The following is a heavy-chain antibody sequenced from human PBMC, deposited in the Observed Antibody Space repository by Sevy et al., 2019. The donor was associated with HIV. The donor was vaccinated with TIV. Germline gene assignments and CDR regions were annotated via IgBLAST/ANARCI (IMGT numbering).Heavy chain of an antibody. CDR2: ISYDGSNK. V-gene: IGHV3-30*18. CDR3: AKDRGSSTSYYYYGMDV. Sequence: GGSLRLSCAASGFTFSSYGMHWVRQAPGKGREWVAVISYDGSNKYYADSVKGRFTMSRDNSKNTLYLQMNSLRAEDTAVYYCAKDRGSSTSYYYYGMDVWGQGTTVTVSS. CDR1: GFTFSSYG. D-gene: IGHD6-6*01. J-gene: IGHJ6*02.